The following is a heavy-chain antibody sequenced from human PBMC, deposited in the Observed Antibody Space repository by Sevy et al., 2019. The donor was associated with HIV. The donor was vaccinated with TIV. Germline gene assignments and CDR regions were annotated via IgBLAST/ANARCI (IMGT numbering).Heavy chain of an antibody. V-gene: IGHV3-23*01. CDR2: ISGRGDTT. Sequence: GGSLRLSCGASGFTFSSYAMSWVREAPGKGLEWVSVISGRGDTTYYADSVKGRFTLSRDNSKNTLYLQMNSLRVEDTAGYYCAKYRRYGDIGLFDYWGQGTLVTVSS. CDR3: AKYRRYGDIGLFDY. D-gene: IGHD4-17*01. CDR1: GFTFSSYA. J-gene: IGHJ4*02.